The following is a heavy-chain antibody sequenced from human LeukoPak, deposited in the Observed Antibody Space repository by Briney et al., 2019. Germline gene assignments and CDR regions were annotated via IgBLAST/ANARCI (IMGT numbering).Heavy chain of an antibody. CDR1: GGSISNYY. V-gene: IGHV4-59*01. J-gene: IGHJ3*02. Sequence: SETLSLTCTVSGGSISNYYWSWIRLSPGKGLEWIGYIYYSGSTNYNPSLKSRVTISVDTSKNQFSLRLSSVTAADTAVYYCARDSTVTFAFDIWGQGTMVTVSS. CDR3: ARDSTVTFAFDI. D-gene: IGHD4-17*01. CDR2: IYYSGST.